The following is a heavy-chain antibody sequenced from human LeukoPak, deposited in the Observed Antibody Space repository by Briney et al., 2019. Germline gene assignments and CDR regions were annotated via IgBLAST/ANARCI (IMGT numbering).Heavy chain of an antibody. CDR1: GYSIISGYY. CDR3: ARAGYDSSGYFKFDP. Sequence: SETLSLTCTVSGYSIISGYYWGWIRQPPGKGLEWIGSIYHSGSTYYNPSLKSRVTISVDTSKNQFSLKLSSVTAADTAVYYCARAGYDSSGYFKFDPWGQGTLVTVSS. V-gene: IGHV4-38-2*02. D-gene: IGHD3-22*01. J-gene: IGHJ5*02. CDR2: IYHSGST.